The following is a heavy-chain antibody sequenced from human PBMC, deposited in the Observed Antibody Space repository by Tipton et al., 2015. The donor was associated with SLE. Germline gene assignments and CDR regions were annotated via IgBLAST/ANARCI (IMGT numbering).Heavy chain of an antibody. V-gene: IGHV4-61*09. D-gene: IGHD1-7*01. J-gene: IGHJ6*02. CDR3: ATGRGTDGYYTYGLDV. Sequence: TLSLTCTVSGGAMSSDTYYWSWIRQPAGKGLECIGHVPSRGSPTYHPSLKSRVTISVATSKNQFSLRLTSVTAADTAVYYCATGRGTDGYYTYGLDVWGQGATVTVSS. CDR2: VPSRGSP. CDR1: GGAMSSDTYY.